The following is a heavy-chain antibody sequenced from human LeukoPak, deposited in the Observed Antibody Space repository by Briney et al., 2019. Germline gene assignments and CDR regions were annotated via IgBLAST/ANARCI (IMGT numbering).Heavy chain of an antibody. CDR3: ARVIEMATPGGNY. Sequence: GGSLRLSCAASGFTFSSYSMNWVRQAPGKGLEWVSSISSSSSYIYYADSVKGRFTISRDNAKNSLYLQMNSLRAEDTAVYYCARVIEMATPGGNYWGQGTLVTVSS. D-gene: IGHD5-24*01. CDR2: ISSSSSYI. V-gene: IGHV3-21*01. CDR1: GFTFSSYS. J-gene: IGHJ4*02.